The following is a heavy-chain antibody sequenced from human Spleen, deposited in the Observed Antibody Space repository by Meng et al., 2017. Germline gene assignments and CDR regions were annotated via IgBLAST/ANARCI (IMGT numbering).Heavy chain of an antibody. D-gene: IGHD2-21*01. CDR2: ISQGSGRT. CDR1: GDSISSRDW. CDR3: VRNEGYSFGA. Sequence: QVQLEESGPGLVKPSGTLSPTCAVSGDSISSRDWWSWVRQPPGKGLEWIGEISQGSGRTNYNPSLKSRVTISLDKSKNQFSLNVNSVTAADTAVYYCVRNEGYSFGAWGQGTLVTVSS. V-gene: IGHV4-4*02. J-gene: IGHJ5*02.